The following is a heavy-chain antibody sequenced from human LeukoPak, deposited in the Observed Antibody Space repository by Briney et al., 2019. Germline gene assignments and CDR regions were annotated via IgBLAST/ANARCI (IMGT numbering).Heavy chain of an antibody. V-gene: IGHV4-30-2*01. J-gene: IGHJ4*02. CDR1: GGSISSGGYS. CDR2: IYHSGST. CDR3: ARARRLQAPFDY. Sequence: PSETLSLTCAVSGGSISSGGYSWSWIRQPPGKGLEWIGYIYHSGSTYYNPSLKSRVTISVDRSKNQFSLKLSSVTAADTAVYYCARARRLQAPFDYWGQGTLVTVSS.